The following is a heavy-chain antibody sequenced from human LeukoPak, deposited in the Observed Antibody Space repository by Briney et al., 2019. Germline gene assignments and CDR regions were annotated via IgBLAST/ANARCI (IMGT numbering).Heavy chain of an antibody. CDR2: INHSGST. CDR1: GGSFSGYY. CDR3: ARGWSTMVRGVMSSRRLDYYMDV. V-gene: IGHV4-34*01. J-gene: IGHJ6*03. D-gene: IGHD3-10*01. Sequence: PSETLSLTCAVYGGSFSGYYWSWIRQPPGKGLEWIGEINHSGSTNYNPSLKSRVTISVDTSKNQFSLKLSSVTAADTAVYYCARGWSTMVRGVMSSRRLDYYMDVWGKGTTVTISS.